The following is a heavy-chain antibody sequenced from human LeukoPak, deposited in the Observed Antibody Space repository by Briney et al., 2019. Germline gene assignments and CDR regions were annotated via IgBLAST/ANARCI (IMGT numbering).Heavy chain of an antibody. V-gene: IGHV4-39*01. Sequence: PSETLSLTCTVSGGSISSSSYYWGWIRQPPGKGLEWIGSIYYSGSTYYNPSLKSRVTISVDTSKNQFSLKLSSVTAADTAVYYCARHQTAGGRPYYFDYWGQGTLVTVSS. CDR1: GGSISSSSYY. D-gene: IGHD6-13*01. J-gene: IGHJ4*02. CDR2: IYYSGST. CDR3: ARHQTAGGRPYYFDY.